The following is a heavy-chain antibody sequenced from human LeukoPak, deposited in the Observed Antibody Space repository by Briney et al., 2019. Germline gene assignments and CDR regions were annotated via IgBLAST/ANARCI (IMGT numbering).Heavy chain of an antibody. D-gene: IGHD3-22*01. J-gene: IGHJ4*02. Sequence: GGSLRLSCAASGFTFSSYEMNWVRQAPGKGLEWVSYINSSGSTIYYADSVKGRFTISRDNAKNSLYLQMNSLRAEDTAVYYCARYYYDSSGYLWRVFDYWGQGTLVTVSS. CDR1: GFTFSSYE. CDR3: ARYYYDSSGYLWRVFDY. CDR2: INSSGSTI. V-gene: IGHV3-48*03.